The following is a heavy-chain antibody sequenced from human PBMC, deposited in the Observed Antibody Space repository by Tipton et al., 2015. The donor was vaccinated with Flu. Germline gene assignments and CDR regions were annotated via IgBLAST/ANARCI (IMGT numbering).Heavy chain of an antibody. J-gene: IGHJ4*02. CDR1: GFTFSSYD. Sequence: SLRLSCAASGFTFSSYDMHWVRQAPGKGLEYVSSISTNGGGTYYADSVKGRFIISRDNSKNTLYLQMGSLRAEDMAVYYCAREGPMVQGIITTPGFDSWGQGTLVTVSS. CDR2: ISTNGGGT. D-gene: IGHD3-10*01. CDR3: AREGPMVQGIITTPGFDS. V-gene: IGHV3-64*02.